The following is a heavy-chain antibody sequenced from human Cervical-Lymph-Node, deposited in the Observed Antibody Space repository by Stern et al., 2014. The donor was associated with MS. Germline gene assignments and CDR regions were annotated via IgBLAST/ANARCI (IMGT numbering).Heavy chain of an antibody. CDR2: IYPGDSET. Sequence: VQLVQSGAELIRPGESLKISCKGSGYKFSIYWIAWVRQMPGQGLEWMGIIYPGDSETRFRPSFQVQVAMSADKSTSAAYLQWSSLNASDTAMYFCARQTTAWASDVWGQGTLVTVSS. CDR3: ARQTTAWASDV. CDR1: GYKFSIYW. V-gene: IGHV5-51*01. D-gene: IGHD1-14*01. J-gene: IGHJ4*02.